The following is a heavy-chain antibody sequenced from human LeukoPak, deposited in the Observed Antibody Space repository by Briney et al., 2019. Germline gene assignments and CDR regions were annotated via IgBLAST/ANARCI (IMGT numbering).Heavy chain of an antibody. CDR1: GFTFSSYW. Sequence: GGSLRLSCAASGFTFSSYWMSWVRQAPGKGLEWVSVIYSGGSTYYADSVKGRFTISRDNSKNTLYLQMNSLRAEDTAVYYCARESTVSHNAFDIWGQGTMVTVSS. CDR2: IYSGGST. CDR3: ARESTVSHNAFDI. J-gene: IGHJ3*02. D-gene: IGHD5/OR15-5a*01. V-gene: IGHV3-66*01.